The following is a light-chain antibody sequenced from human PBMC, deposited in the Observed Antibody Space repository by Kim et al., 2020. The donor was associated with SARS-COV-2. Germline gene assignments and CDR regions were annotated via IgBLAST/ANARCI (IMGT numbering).Light chain of an antibody. CDR1: QSIDIW. J-gene: IGKJ1*01. V-gene: IGKV1-5*03. CDR3: QQYNTYPWT. Sequence: VEEEVTITCRVSQSIDIWLAWFQQKPGKAPKVLISKESSLETGVPSRCSGGGSGTEFALTSSSLQHDDFATYYCQQYNTYPWTFGQGTKVDIK. CDR2: KES.